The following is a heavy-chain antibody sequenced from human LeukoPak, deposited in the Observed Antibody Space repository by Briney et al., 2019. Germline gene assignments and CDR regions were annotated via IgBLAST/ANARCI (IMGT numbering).Heavy chain of an antibody. Sequence: SETLSLTCAVYGGSFSGYCCTWIRQPPGKGLEWIGEIHPSGSTNYNPSLMSRVSLSLDTSKNQFSLRLSSVTAADTAVYFCARGLDTYKSGVDWGQGALVTVSS. CDR2: IHPSGST. V-gene: IGHV4-34*01. CDR3: ARGLDTYKSGVD. J-gene: IGHJ4*02. CDR1: GGSFSGYC. D-gene: IGHD1-26*01.